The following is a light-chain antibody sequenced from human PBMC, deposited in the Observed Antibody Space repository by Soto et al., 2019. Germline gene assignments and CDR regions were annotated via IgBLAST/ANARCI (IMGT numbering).Light chain of an antibody. Sequence: QSALTQPASVSGSPGQSITISCTGTSSDVGGYYYVSWYQQYPGKAPKLMIYEVSNRPSGVSNRFSGSKSGNTASLIISGLQAEDEADYYCSSYTSSSTLIFGGGTKVTVL. CDR3: SSYTSSSTLI. CDR2: EVS. CDR1: SSDVGGYYY. J-gene: IGLJ2*01. V-gene: IGLV2-14*01.